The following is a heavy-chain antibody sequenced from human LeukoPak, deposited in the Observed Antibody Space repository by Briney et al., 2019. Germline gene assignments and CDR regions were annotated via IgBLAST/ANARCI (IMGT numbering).Heavy chain of an antibody. J-gene: IGHJ6*02. V-gene: IGHV3-33*01. Sequence: PGRSLRLSCAASGFTSSSYGMHWVRQAPGKGLEWVAVIWYDGSNKYYADSVKGRFTISRDNSKNTLYLQMNSLRAEDTAVYYCARVHCSGGSCYPLRGMDVWGQGTTVTVSS. CDR1: GFTSSSYG. CDR3: ARVHCSGGSCYPLRGMDV. CDR2: IWYDGSNK. D-gene: IGHD2-15*01.